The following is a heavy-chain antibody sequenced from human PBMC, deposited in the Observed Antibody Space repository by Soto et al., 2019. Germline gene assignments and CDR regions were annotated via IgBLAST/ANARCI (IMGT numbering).Heavy chain of an antibody. J-gene: IGHJ4*02. D-gene: IGHD3-10*01. Sequence: GGSLRLSCAASGFTFDDYAMHWVRQAPGKGLEWVSGISWNSGSIGYADSVKGRFTISRDNAKNSLYLQMNSLRAEDTALYYCAKDMGWFGELRYFDYWGQGTLVTVSS. CDR3: AKDMGWFGELRYFDY. CDR1: GFTFDDYA. CDR2: ISWNSGSI. V-gene: IGHV3-9*01.